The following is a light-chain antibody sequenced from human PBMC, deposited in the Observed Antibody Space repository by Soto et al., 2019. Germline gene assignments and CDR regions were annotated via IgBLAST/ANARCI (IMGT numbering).Light chain of an antibody. V-gene: IGLV2-18*01. CDR3: SLYTSENTXV. Sequence: QSALTQPPSVSGSPGQSVTISCTGTSTDFVTYNRVSWYQQPPGTAPKLIVYEASNRPSGVPDRFSGSKSGNTASLTISGLQAADEADYYCSLYTSENTXVFGTGTKVT. CDR2: EAS. J-gene: IGLJ1*01. CDR1: STDFVTYNR.